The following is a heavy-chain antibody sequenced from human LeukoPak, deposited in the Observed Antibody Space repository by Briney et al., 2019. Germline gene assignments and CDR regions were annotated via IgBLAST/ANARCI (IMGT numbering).Heavy chain of an antibody. V-gene: IGHV1-2*07. J-gene: IGHJ4*02. CDR1: GYTLTDYY. D-gene: IGHD2-15*01. CDR3: ARSPLAAWYLDF. Sequence: ASVKVSCKASGYTLTDYYMHWVRQAPGQGLEWMGWINFNNGATNYVYKFQGRVNMTRDTSINTTYMELSRLRSGDTAFYYCARSPLAAWYLDFWGQGTLVTVSS. CDR2: INFNNGAT.